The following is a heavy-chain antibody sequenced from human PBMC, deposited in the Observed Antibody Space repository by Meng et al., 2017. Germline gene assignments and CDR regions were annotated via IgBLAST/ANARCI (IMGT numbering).Heavy chain of an antibody. D-gene: IGHD3-10*01. V-gene: IGHV3-30*01. CDR2: ISYDGSNK. CDR1: GFTVSSYA. J-gene: IGHJ4*02. Sequence: VHLVGSGGGVVQPGRSLRLSCAASGFTVSSYAMHLVRQAPGKGLEWVAVISYDGSNKYYADSVKGRFTISRDNSKNTLYLQMNSLRAEDTAVYYCAGGLMVNDYWGQGTLVTVSS. CDR3: AGGLMVNDY.